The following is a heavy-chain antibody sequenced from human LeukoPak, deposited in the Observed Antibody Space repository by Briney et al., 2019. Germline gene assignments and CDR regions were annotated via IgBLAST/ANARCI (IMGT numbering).Heavy chain of an antibody. CDR3: ARDGEGYCSSTSCYTVYNWFDP. CDR2: ISAYNGNT. J-gene: IGHJ5*02. D-gene: IGHD2-2*02. CDR1: GYTFTSYG. Sequence: ASVKVSRKASGYTFTSYGISWVRQAPGQRLEWMGWISAYNGNTNYAQKLQGRVTMTTDTSTSTAYMELRSLRSDDTAVYYCARDGEGYCSSTSCYTVYNWFDPWGQGTLVTVSS. V-gene: IGHV1-18*01.